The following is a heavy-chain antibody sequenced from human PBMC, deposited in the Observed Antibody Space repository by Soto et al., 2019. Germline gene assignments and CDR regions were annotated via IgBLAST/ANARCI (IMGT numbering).Heavy chain of an antibody. V-gene: IGHV4-34*01. CDR2: INHSGST. D-gene: IGHD3-9*01. CDR3: ARVYYDILTGYYTLIDY. J-gene: IGHJ4*02. Sequence: SETLSLTCAVYGGSFSGYYWSWIRQPPGKGLEWIGEINHSGSTNYSPSLKSRVTISVDTSKNQFSLKLSSVTAADTAVYYCARVYYDILTGYYTLIDYWGQGTLVTVSS. CDR1: GGSFSGYY.